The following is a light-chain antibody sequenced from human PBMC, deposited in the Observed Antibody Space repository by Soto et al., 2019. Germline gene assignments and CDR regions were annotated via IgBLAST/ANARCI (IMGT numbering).Light chain of an antibody. Sequence: EIVMTQSPATLSVSPGERTTLSCRASQSVGSNLAWYQQKPGQAPRLPIYGASTRATGIPARFSGSGSGTEFTLTISSLPSEDFAIYFCQQYNNWPPDWTFGQGTKVEIK. V-gene: IGKV3-15*01. CDR3: QQYNNWPPDWT. CDR2: GAS. CDR1: QSVGSN. J-gene: IGKJ1*01.